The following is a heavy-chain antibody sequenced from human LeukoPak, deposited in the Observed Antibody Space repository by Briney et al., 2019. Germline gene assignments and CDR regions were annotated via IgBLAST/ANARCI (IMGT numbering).Heavy chain of an antibody. Sequence: SVKVSCKASGYTFTSYGISWVRQAPGQGLEWMGGIIPIFGTANYAQKFQGRVTITADESTSTAYMELSSLRSEDTAVYYCARVDYDFWSGTRDYYYYGMDVWGQGTTVTVSS. CDR2: IIPIFGTA. CDR1: GYTFTSYG. V-gene: IGHV1-69*13. J-gene: IGHJ6*02. D-gene: IGHD3-3*01. CDR3: ARVDYDFWSGTRDYYYYGMDV.